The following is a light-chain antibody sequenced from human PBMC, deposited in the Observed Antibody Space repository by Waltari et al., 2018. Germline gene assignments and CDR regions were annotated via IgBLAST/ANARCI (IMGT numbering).Light chain of an antibody. CDR1: QTISSY. J-gene: IGKJ1*01. CDR3: QQTYSTPRT. V-gene: IGKV1-39*01. CDR2: AAS. Sequence: DIQMTQSPSSLSASVGDRVSITCRTSQTISSYLNWYKQKPGKAPNLLIYAASSLQRGVPSRFSGSGSGTDFTLTISSLQSEDFATYYCQQTYSTPRTFGQGTKVEVK.